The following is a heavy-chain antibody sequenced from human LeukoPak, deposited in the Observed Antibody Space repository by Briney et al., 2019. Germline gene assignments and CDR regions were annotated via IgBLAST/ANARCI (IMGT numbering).Heavy chain of an antibody. CDR3: AREGEVVVAPHYGMDV. J-gene: IGHJ6*02. V-gene: IGHV4-4*07. D-gene: IGHD2-15*01. Sequence: KPSETLSLTCTVSGGSISSYYWSWIRQPAGKGLEWIGRIYTSGSTNYNPSLKSRVTMSVGTSKNQFSLKLSSVTAADTAVYYCAREGEVVVAPHYGMDVWGQGTTVTVSS. CDR1: GGSISSYY. CDR2: IYTSGST.